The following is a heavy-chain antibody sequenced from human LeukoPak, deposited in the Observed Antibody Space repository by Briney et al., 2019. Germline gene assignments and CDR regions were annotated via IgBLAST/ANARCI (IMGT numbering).Heavy chain of an antibody. Sequence: SETLSLTCTVSGGSISSYYWSWIRQPAGKGLEWIGNIFYSGSTYYSPSLKSRVTISLDTSRNQFSLKLTSATAADTAVYYCAKSNGYGLVDIWGQGTMVTVSS. J-gene: IGHJ3*02. D-gene: IGHD3-10*01. CDR1: GGSISSYY. CDR3: AKSNGYGLVDI. CDR2: IFYSGST. V-gene: IGHV4-59*12.